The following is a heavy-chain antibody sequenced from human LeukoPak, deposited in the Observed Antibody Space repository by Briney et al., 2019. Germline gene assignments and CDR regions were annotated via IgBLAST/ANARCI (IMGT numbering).Heavy chain of an antibody. V-gene: IGHV1-18*01. CDR3: ARDRSSSSL. CDR2: ISAYNGHT. Sequence: GASVIVSYMPSGYTFPNYGISGVRQAPGHGLEWMGWISAYNGHTNYAQKLDGRVNMTTDTSTSTAYMELRSLESDDTALYYCARDRSSSSLWGQGTLVTVPS. CDR1: GYTFPNYG. J-gene: IGHJ4*01. D-gene: IGHD6-6*01.